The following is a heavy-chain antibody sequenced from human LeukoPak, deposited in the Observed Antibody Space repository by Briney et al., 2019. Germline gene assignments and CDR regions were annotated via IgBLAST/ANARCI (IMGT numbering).Heavy chain of an antibody. J-gene: IGHJ4*02. Sequence: SETLSLTCTVSGGSISSSSYYWGWIRQPPGKGLEWIGSIYYSGSTYYNPSLKSRVTISVDTSKNQFSLKLSSVTAADTAVYCCARDHGGYDGFDYWGQGTLVTVSS. D-gene: IGHD5-12*01. CDR1: GGSISSSSYY. CDR2: IYYSGST. V-gene: IGHV4-39*07. CDR3: ARDHGGYDGFDY.